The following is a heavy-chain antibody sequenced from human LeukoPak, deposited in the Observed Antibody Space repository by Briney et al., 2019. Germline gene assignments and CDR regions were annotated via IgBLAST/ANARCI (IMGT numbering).Heavy chain of an antibody. CDR1: GGTFSSYA. Sequence: SVKVSCKASGGTFSSYAISWVRQAPGQGLEWMGGIIPIFGTANYAQKFQGRVTITADESTSTAYMELSSLRSEDTAVYYCARASTDDFVVEVPTRYYMDVWGKGTTVTVSS. CDR3: ARASTDDFVVEVPTRYYMDV. J-gene: IGHJ6*03. V-gene: IGHV1-69*13. D-gene: IGHD2-2*01. CDR2: IIPIFGTA.